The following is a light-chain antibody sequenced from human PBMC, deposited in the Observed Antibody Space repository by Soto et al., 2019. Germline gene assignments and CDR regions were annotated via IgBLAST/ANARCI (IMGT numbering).Light chain of an antibody. Sequence: QSVLTQPASVSGSPGQSITISCTGTSSDVGGYNYVSWYQQHPGKAPKLMIYDVSNRPSGVSNRFSGSKSGNKASLTISGLQAEDEADYYCSSYTSSSYVVFGGGTQLTVL. CDR3: SSYTSSSYVV. CDR2: DVS. J-gene: IGLJ2*01. CDR1: SSDVGGYNY. V-gene: IGLV2-14*01.